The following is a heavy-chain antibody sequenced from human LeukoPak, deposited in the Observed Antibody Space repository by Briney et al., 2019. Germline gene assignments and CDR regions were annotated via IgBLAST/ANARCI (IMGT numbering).Heavy chain of an antibody. CDR3: ARDLYTAMGKGGY. Sequence: GGSLRLSCAASGFIFSSNSMSWVRLIPGKGLEWVSTIIESGYTYYADSVQGRFTISRDNSKNTLYLQMNSLRAEDTAVYYCARDLYTAMGKGGYWGQGTLVTVSS. V-gene: IGHV3-66*03. CDR1: GFIFSSNS. CDR2: IIESGYT. D-gene: IGHD5-18*01. J-gene: IGHJ4*02.